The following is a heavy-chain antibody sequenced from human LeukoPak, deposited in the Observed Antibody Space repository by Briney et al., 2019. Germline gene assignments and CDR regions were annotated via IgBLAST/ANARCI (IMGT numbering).Heavy chain of an antibody. CDR2: LNSDGRST. CDR3: ARESYYGGGLTP. J-gene: IGHJ5*02. D-gene: IGHD3-10*01. Sequence: PGGSLRLSCAASGFTFSASWMHWVRQVPGKGLVWVSRLNSDGRSTEYADFVKGRFTVSRDNAKSTPYLQMNSLRAEDTAVYYCARESYYGGGLTPWGQGTRVTVSS. CDR1: GFTFSASW. V-gene: IGHV3-74*01.